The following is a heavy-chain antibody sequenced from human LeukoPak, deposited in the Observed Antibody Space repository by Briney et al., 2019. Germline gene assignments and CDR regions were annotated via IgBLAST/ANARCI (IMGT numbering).Heavy chain of an antibody. CDR2: ISVSGNT. Sequence: GGSLRLSCAASGFTLSSYAMSWVRQGPGKGLEWVSAISVSGNTYHADSVKGRFTISRDSSKNTLYLQMNSLRAEDTAVYYCARESLWFADYWGQGTLVTVSS. CDR1: GFTLSSYA. D-gene: IGHD3-10*01. CDR3: ARESLWFADY. J-gene: IGHJ4*02. V-gene: IGHV3-23*01.